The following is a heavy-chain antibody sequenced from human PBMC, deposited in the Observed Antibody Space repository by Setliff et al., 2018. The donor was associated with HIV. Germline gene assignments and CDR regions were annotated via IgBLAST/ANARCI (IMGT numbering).Heavy chain of an antibody. V-gene: IGHV4-61*02. CDR3: ARGIYSYGYLFDY. CDR2: IYTSGST. D-gene: IGHD5-18*01. CDR1: GGSISSGSYY. J-gene: IGHJ4*02. Sequence: SETLSLTCTVSGGSISSGSYYWSWTRQPAGKGLEWIGRIYTSGSTNYNPSLKSRVSISVDTSKNQFSLKLSSVTAADTAVYYCARGIYSYGYLFDYWGQGTLVTVSS.